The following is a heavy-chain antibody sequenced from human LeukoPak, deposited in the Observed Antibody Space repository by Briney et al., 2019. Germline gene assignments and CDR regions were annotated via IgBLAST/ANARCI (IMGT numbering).Heavy chain of an antibody. D-gene: IGHD4-17*01. V-gene: IGHV3-64D*06. J-gene: IGHJ4*02. CDR3: VRVNDYGDRNLYYFGY. Sequence: GGPLRLPCSASGFIFSNYGMYWVRQAPGKGLEFVSAISSDGDNTFYADSVKGRFTISRDNSKNTLYLQTSSLRGEDTAVYYCVRVNDYGDRNLYYFGYWGQGTLVTVSS. CDR1: GFIFSNYG. CDR2: ISSDGDNT.